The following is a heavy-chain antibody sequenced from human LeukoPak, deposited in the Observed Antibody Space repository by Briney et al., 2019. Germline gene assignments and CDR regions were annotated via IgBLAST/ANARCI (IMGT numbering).Heavy chain of an antibody. V-gene: IGHV4-34*01. CDR3: ASSDGLPPRSDSSYDVFDY. J-gene: IGHJ4*02. Sequence: GSLRLSCGASGFTFSTYAMNWVRQAPGKGLEWIGEINHSGSTNYNPSLKSRVTISVDTSKNQFSLKLSSVTAADTALYYCASSDGLPPRSDSSYDVFDYWGQGTLVTVSS. CDR2: INHSGST. CDR1: GFTFSTYA. D-gene: IGHD5-12*01.